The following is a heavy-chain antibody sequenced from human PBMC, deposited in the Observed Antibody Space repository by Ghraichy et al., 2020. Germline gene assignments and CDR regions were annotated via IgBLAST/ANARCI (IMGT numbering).Heavy chain of an antibody. Sequence: SETLSLTCTVSGGSISSSYWSWLRQPPGKGLEWIGYIYYSGSTNYNPSLKSRVNISIDTSKNQFSLKLSSVTAADTAVYYCARETVHDFWSGYSHDAFDIWGQGTMVTVSS. CDR3: ARETVHDFWSGYSHDAFDI. CDR2: IYYSGST. V-gene: IGHV4-59*01. CDR1: GGSISSSY. J-gene: IGHJ3*02. D-gene: IGHD3-3*01.